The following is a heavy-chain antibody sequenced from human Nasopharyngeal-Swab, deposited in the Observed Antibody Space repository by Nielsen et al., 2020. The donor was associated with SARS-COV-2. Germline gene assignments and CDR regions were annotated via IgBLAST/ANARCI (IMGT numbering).Heavy chain of an antibody. CDR2: INAGNGNT. V-gene: IGHV1-3*01. D-gene: IGHD6-19*01. Sequence: ASVKVSCKASGYTFTSYAMHWVRQAPGQRLEWMGWINAGNGNTKYSQKFQGRVTITTDTSTSTAYMELRSLRSDDTAVYYCARQEGIAVAGTNYYYYYGMDVWGQGTTVTVSS. CDR1: GYTFTSYA. CDR3: ARQEGIAVAGTNYYYYYGMDV. J-gene: IGHJ6*02.